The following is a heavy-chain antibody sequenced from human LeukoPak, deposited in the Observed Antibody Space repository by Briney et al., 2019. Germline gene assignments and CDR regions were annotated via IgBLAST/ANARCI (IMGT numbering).Heavy chain of an antibody. CDR1: GFTFANYA. CDR2: ISGSGGST. J-gene: IGHJ4*02. V-gene: IGHV3-23*01. Sequence: GGSLRLSRAASGFTFANYAICGVRQGPGRGREWVTTISGSGGSTYYAHAVKGRFTISRDNSQNTLFLHMNSLRAADTAVYFCAKDKKSIAVTGYDYWGQGTLVTVSS. D-gene: IGHD6-19*01. CDR3: AKDKKSIAVTGYDY.